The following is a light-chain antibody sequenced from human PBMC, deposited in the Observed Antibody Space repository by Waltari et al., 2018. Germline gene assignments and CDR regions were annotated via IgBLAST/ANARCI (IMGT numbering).Light chain of an antibody. Sequence: IVLTPSPGPPSLSPGDRAPLPCRASQSVSRSLAWYQQKPGQAPKLLIYGASTRATGIPDRFTGSGSGIDFSLTISSLEPEDFAIYFCQHYVRLPATFGQGTKVEIK. CDR2: GAS. CDR1: QSVSRS. CDR3: QHYVRLPAT. J-gene: IGKJ1*01. V-gene: IGKV3-20*01.